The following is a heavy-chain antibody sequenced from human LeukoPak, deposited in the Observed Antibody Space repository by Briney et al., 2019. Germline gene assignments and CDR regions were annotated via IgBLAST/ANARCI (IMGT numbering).Heavy chain of an antibody. CDR1: WIHFSYYY. CDR2: INRSGSTI. D-gene: IGHD6-6*01. CDR3: AREGGPIAARYAFDI. J-gene: IGHJ3*02. Sequence: GALHLSFAAPWIHFSYYYMSWNRPAPGKGPEWGSYINRSGSTIYYVDSVRGRFTISRDNAKNSLYLQMNSLRAEDTAVYYCAREGGPIAARYAFDIWGQGTMVTVSS. V-gene: IGHV3-11*01.